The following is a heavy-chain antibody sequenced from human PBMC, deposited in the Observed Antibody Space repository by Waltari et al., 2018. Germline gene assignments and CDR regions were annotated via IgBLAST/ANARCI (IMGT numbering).Heavy chain of an antibody. CDR2: IYTSGST. J-gene: IGHJ6*02. D-gene: IGHD2-15*01. CDR3: ASRLGYCSGGSCYGMDV. V-gene: IGHV4-4*07. CDR1: GGSISSYY. Sequence: QVQLQESGPGLVKPSETLSLTCTVSGGSISSYYWSWIRQPAGKGLEWIGRIYTSGSTNYNPSLKSRVTISVDTSKNQVSLKLSSVTAADTAVYYCASRLGYCSGGSCYGMDVWGQGTTVTVSS.